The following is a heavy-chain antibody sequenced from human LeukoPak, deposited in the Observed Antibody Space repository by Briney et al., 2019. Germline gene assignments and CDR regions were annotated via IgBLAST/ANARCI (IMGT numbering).Heavy chain of an antibody. Sequence: ASVKVSRTASGYTFTGYYMHWGRQAPGQGLEWMGRINPNSGGTNYSQKFQGRVTKTRDTAISKAYMELSRLRSDDTAGFFCSRAGVYGYGYNAFDSWGERTMVSAPS. CDR1: GYTFTGYY. V-gene: IGHV1-2*06. D-gene: IGHD5-18*01. CDR2: INPNSGGT. CDR3: SRAGVYGYGYNAFDS. J-gene: IGHJ3*02.